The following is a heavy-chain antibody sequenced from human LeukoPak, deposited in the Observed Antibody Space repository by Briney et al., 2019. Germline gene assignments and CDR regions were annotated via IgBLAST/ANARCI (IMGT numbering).Heavy chain of an antibody. Sequence: GSLRLSCVASGFPYSSYWMTWVRQAPGKGLEWVANIKQDGSKKSYVDSVKGRFTISRDNAKNSLYLQMNSLRAEDTAIYYCTRVGYIDEGIDYWGQGTLVTVSS. J-gene: IGHJ4*02. CDR3: TRVGYIDEGIDY. CDR2: IKQDGSKK. D-gene: IGHD5-24*01. V-gene: IGHV3-7*04. CDR1: GFPYSSYW.